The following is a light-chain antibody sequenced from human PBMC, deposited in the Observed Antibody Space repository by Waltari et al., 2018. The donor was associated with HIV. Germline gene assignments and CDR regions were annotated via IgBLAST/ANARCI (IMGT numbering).Light chain of an antibody. CDR2: GNN. CDR3: QSYDSTLSGWV. V-gene: IGLV1-40*01. J-gene: IGLJ3*02. CDR1: SSNSGANYD. Sequence: QSVLTQPPSVSGAPGQRGTISCTGTSSNSGANYDVHWYRQLPGTAPQVLLYGNNNRPSGVPNRCSGSKSGTSASLAITGLQPEDESDYHCQSYDSTLSGWVFGGGTKLTVL.